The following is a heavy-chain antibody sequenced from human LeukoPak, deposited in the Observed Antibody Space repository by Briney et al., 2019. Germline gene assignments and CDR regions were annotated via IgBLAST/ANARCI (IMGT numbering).Heavy chain of an antibody. D-gene: IGHD5-24*01. CDR1: GYTFTSYG. J-gene: IGHJ4*02. Sequence: ASVKVSCKASGYTFTSYGISWVRQAPGQGLEWMGWISTYNGDTSYAQKLQGRVTMTTDTSTSTAYMELNSLRSDDTAVYFCARDPILSRMATTPYFDYWGQGTLVTVSS. CDR3: ARDPILSRMATTPYFDY. CDR2: ISTYNGDT. V-gene: IGHV1-18*01.